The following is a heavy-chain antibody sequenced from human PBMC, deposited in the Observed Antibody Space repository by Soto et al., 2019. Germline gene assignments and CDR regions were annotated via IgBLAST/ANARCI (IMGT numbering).Heavy chain of an antibody. CDR3: AKAEKAVVVTSKFDP. CDR2: ISASGGST. V-gene: IGHV3-23*01. D-gene: IGHD2-21*02. J-gene: IGHJ5*02. CDR1: GFTFSNYA. Sequence: GGSLRLSCAASGFTFSNYAMSWVRQAPAKGLEWVSGISASGGSTYYADSVKGRFTISRDNSKNTLYLQVSSLRAEDTAIYYCAKAEKAVVVTSKFDPWGQGALVTVSS.